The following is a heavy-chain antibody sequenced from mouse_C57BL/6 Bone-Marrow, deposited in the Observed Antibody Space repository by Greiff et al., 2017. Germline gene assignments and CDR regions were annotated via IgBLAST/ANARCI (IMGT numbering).Heavy chain of an antibody. D-gene: IGHD1-1*01. J-gene: IGHJ1*03. V-gene: IGHV5-9*01. Sequence: EVKLMESGGGLVKPGGSLKLSCAASGFTFSSYTMSWVRQTPGKRLQWVAAISGGGGNTSYPDSVKGRFTFSRDNERRMLYLQMSSLRSEDTALEYCARQVTTVLARKYWDVWGKGTTVTVSS. CDR3: ARQVTTVLARKYWDV. CDR2: ISGGGGNT. CDR1: GFTFSSYT.